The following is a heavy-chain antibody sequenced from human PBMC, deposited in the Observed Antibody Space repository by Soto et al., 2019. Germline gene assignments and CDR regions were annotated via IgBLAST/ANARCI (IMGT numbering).Heavy chain of an antibody. CDR3: ARGAGIAAAGQLYFDY. V-gene: IGHV4-59*01. Sequence: SETLSLTCTVSGGSISSYYWSWIRQPPGKGLEWIGYIYYSGSTNYNPSLKSRVTISVDTSKNQFSLKLSSVTAADTAVYYCARGAGIAAAGQLYFDYWGQGTLVTVSS. CDR2: IYYSGST. CDR1: GGSISSYY. J-gene: IGHJ4*02. D-gene: IGHD6-13*01.